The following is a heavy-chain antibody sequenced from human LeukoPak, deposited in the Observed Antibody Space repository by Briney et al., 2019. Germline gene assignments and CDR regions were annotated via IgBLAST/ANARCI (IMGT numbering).Heavy chain of an antibody. CDR2: IYYSGSA. V-gene: IGHV4-59*08. J-gene: IGHJ5*02. D-gene: IGHD2-15*01. CDR3: ARRYCSGGNCSPGGFDP. CDR1: GGSISTYY. Sequence: PSETLSLTCTASGGSISTYYWSWIRQPPGKGLEWVGDIYYSGSAYYNPSLKSRVTISVDTSKNQFSLKLSSVTAADTAVYYCARRYCSGGNCSPGGFDPSGEGTLVTVSS.